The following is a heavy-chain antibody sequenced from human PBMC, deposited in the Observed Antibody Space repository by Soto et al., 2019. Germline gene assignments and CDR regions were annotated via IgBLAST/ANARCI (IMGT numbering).Heavy chain of an antibody. Sequence: QVQLVQSGAELVKPGASVTVSCKISGYVFTHYYLHWVRQAPGQGLEWMGIINPDGGSTAYARKSQGRFTMTTETSTNTVHLELRSLRPDATSVYYCAGGHFDPSNFWSGHADHWGQGTLVTVSS. CDR3: AGGHFDPSNFWSGHADH. V-gene: IGHV1-46*03. CDR1: GYVFTHYY. CDR2: INPDGGST. J-gene: IGHJ5*02. D-gene: IGHD3-3*01.